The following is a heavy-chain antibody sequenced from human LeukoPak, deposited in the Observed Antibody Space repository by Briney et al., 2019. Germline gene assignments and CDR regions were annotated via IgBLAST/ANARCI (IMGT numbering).Heavy chain of an antibody. Sequence: GGSLRLSCAASGFTFSGSTMHWVRQASGKGLEWVGRIRNKANSYATAYTASVKGRFTISRDDSKNTAYLQMNSLKTEDTAVYYCTRYSSSDNWFDPWGQGTLVTVSS. CDR3: TRYSSSDNWFDP. J-gene: IGHJ5*02. CDR2: IRNKANSYAT. D-gene: IGHD6-6*01. CDR1: GFTFSGST. V-gene: IGHV3-73*01.